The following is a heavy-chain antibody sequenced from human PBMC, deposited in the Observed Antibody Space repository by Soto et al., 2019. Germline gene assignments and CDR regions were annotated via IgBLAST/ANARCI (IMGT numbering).Heavy chain of an antibody. J-gene: IGHJ6*03. V-gene: IGHV4-59*08. CDR2: IYYSGST. D-gene: IGHD2-15*01. CDR1: GGSISSSY. CDR3: ARHGVVARNTWVYYYMDV. Sequence: SETLSLTCTVSGGSISSSYWSWIRQPPGKGLEWIGNIYYSGSTNYNPSLKSRVSISVDTSKNQFSLKLTSVTAADTAVYYCARHGVVARNTWVYYYMDVSGKGTTVTVSS.